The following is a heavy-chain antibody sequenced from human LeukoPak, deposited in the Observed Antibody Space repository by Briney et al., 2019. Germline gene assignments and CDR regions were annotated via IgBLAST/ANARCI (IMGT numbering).Heavy chain of an antibody. CDR3: ARDQEGDAFDI. J-gene: IGHJ3*02. V-gene: IGHV3-NL1*01. CDR2: IYSGGST. CDR1: GFTFSSYA. Sequence: PGESLRLSCAASGFTFSSYAMHWVRQAPGKGLEWVSVIYSGGSTYYADSVKGRFTISRDNSKNTLYLQMNSLRAEDTAVYYCARDQEGDAFDIWGQGTMVTVSS.